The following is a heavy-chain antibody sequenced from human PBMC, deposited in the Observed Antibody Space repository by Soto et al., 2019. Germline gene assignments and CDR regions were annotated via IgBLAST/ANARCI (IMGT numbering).Heavy chain of an antibody. V-gene: IGHV3-33*01. Sequence: PGGSLRLSCAASGFTFSSYGMHWVRQAPGKGLEWVAVIWYDGSNKYYADSAKGRFSISRDNTKNTLYLQMNSLRAEDTAVYYCASGIGDDILTGYYTTIDHWGQGTLFTVSS. CDR1: GFTFSSYG. J-gene: IGHJ4*02. CDR3: ASGIGDDILTGYYTTIDH. D-gene: IGHD3-9*01. CDR2: IWYDGSNK.